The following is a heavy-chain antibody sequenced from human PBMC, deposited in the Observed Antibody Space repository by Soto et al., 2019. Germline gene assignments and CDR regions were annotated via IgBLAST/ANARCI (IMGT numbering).Heavy chain of an antibody. V-gene: IGHV3-30-3*01. CDR1: GFTFSSYA. CDR2: ISYDGSNK. CDR3: ARDRLRYNWNEFPYYYYGMDV. Sequence: QVQLVESGGGVVQPGRSLRLSCAASGFTFSSYAMHWVRQAPGKGLEWVAVISYDGSNKYYADSVKGRFTISRDNSKNTLYLQMSSLRAEDTAVYYCARDRLRYNWNEFPYYYYGMDVWGQGTTVTVSS. J-gene: IGHJ6*02. D-gene: IGHD1-1*01.